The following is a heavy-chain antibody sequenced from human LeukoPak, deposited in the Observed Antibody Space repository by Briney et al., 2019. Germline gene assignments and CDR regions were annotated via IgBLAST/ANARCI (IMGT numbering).Heavy chain of an antibody. CDR3: ARQNYDFWRGYSVDY. CDR2: IYYSGST. CDR1: GGSISSYY. Sequence: TSETLSLTCTVSGGSISSYYWSWIRQPPGKGLEWIGYIYYSGSTNYNPSLKSRVTISVDTSKNQFSLKLSSVTAADTAVYYCARQNYDFWRGYSVDYWGQGTLVTVSS. D-gene: IGHD3-3*01. J-gene: IGHJ4*02. V-gene: IGHV4-59*01.